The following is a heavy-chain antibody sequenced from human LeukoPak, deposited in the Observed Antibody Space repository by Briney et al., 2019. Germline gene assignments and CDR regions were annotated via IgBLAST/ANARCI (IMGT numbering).Heavy chain of an antibody. J-gene: IGHJ4*02. CDR2: INPNSGGT. CDR3: VMSGDYVYRGVY. Sequence: ASVTVSCKASGYTFTGYYMHWVRQAPGQGLEWMGWINPNSGGTNYAQKFQGRVTMTRDTSISTAYMELSRLRSDDTAVYYCVMSGDYVYRGVYWGQGTLVTVSS. V-gene: IGHV1-2*02. CDR1: GYTFTGYY. D-gene: IGHD4-17*01.